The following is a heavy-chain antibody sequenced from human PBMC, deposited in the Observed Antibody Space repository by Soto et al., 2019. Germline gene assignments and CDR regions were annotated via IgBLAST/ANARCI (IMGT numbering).Heavy chain of an antibody. CDR3: ARASFWCGYYIGAFDI. J-gene: IGHJ3*02. Sequence: VQLVESGGGVVQPGRSLRLSCAASGFTFSSYGMHWVRQAPGKGLEWVAVIWYDGSNKYYADSVKGRFTISRDNSNNTLYLQMNSLRAEDTAVYYCARASFWCGYYIGAFDIWGQGTMVTVSS. CDR2: IWYDGSNK. CDR1: GFTFSSYG. V-gene: IGHV3-33*01. D-gene: IGHD3-3*01.